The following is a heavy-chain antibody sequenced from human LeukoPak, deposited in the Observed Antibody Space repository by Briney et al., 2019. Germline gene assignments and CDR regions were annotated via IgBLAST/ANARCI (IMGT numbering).Heavy chain of an antibody. CDR2: IYHSGST. V-gene: IGHV4-30-2*01. J-gene: IGHJ4*02. Sequence: SETLSLTCAVSGGSISSGGYSWSWIRQPPGKGLEWIGYIYHSGSTYYNPSLKSRVTISVDRSKSQFSLKLSSVTAADTAVYYCARAAPFGVVIIIGGPYYFDYWGQGTLVTVSS. CDR1: GGSISSGGYS. CDR3: ARAAPFGVVIIIGGPYYFDY. D-gene: IGHD3-3*01.